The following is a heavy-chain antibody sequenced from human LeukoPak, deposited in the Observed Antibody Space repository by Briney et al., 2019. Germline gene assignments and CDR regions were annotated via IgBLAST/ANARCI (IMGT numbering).Heavy chain of an antibody. D-gene: IGHD6-6*01. CDR2: IWFDGSQE. J-gene: IGHJ4*02. CDR3: ARDLAAARLDF. CDR1: GYTFTDHG. V-gene: IGHV3-33*01. Sequence: GRSLRLSCAASGYTFTDHGMHWVRQAPGKGLEWVANIWFDGSQEYYADTVKGRFTISRDISKSTLYLQMNSLRDEDTAVYYCARDLAAARLDFRGQGTLDTVSS.